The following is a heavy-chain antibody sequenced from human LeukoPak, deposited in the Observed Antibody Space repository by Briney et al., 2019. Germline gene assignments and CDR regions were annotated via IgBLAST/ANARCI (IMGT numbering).Heavy chain of an antibody. Sequence: GASVKVSCKASGYTFTGYYMHWVRQAPGQGLEWMGWISAYNGNTNYAQKLQGRVTMTTDTSTSTAYMELRSLRSDDTAVYYCARDERDTCGVDRYYFDYWGQGTLVTVSS. CDR2: ISAYNGNT. CDR1: GYTFTGYY. D-gene: IGHD2-21*02. CDR3: ARDERDTCGVDRYYFDY. J-gene: IGHJ4*02. V-gene: IGHV1-18*04.